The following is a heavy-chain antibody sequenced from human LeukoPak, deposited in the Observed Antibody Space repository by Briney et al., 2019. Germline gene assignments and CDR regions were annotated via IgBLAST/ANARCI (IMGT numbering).Heavy chain of an antibody. Sequence: SETLSLTCTVSGGSISSSYWSWIRQPPGKGLEWIGYIYYSGSTNYKSRVTISVDTSKNQFSLKLSSVTAADTAVYYCARGDYGGSNTYFDYWGQGTLVTVSS. CDR1: GGSISSSY. V-gene: IGHV4-59*01. CDR2: IYYSGST. J-gene: IGHJ4*02. D-gene: IGHD4-23*01. CDR3: ARGDYGGSNTYFDY.